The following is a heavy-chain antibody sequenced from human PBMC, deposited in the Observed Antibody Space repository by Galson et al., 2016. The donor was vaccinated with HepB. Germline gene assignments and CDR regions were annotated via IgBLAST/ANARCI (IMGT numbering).Heavy chain of an antibody. V-gene: IGHV4-34*01. CDR3: ARGDNPAYGDYASAYYYMDI. CDR1: GFTFSSYS. J-gene: IGHJ6*03. Sequence: LRLSCAAYGFTFSSYSMSWVRQASGKGLEWIGEINHSGSTNYNPSLKSRVTISVDTSKTQFSLKLSSVTAADTAVYHCARGDNPAYGDYASAYYYMDIWGKGTTVTVSS. D-gene: IGHD4-17*01. CDR2: INHSGST.